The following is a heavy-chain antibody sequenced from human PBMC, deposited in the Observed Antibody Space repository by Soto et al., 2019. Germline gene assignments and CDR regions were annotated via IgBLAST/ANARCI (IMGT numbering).Heavy chain of an antibody. CDR2: IYPGDSDT. V-gene: IGHV5-51*03. Sequence: PGESLKISCKASGYSFTSYWIAWVRQMPGRGLEYLGIIYPGDSDTTYSPSFYGQVTISADKSIDTAYLKWNSLKASDTAMYYCSRTSGYSPSGGPDLFDHWGQGTLVTVSS. CDR1: GYSFTSYW. CDR3: SRTSGYSPSGGPDLFDH. D-gene: IGHD5-12*01. J-gene: IGHJ4*02.